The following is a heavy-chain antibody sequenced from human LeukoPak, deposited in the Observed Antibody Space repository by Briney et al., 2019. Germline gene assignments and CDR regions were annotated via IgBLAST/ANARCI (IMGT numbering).Heavy chain of an antibody. J-gene: IGHJ4*02. CDR3: ARAQTMVAATPGGY. V-gene: IGHV1-2*02. Sequence: ASVKVSCKASGYTFTNNGISWVRQAPGQGLEWMGWINPNSGGTNYAQKFQGRVTMTRDTSISTAYMELNTLRSDDTAVYYCARAQTMVAATPGGYWGQGTLVTVSS. CDR1: GYTFTNNG. D-gene: IGHD2-15*01. CDR2: INPNSGGT.